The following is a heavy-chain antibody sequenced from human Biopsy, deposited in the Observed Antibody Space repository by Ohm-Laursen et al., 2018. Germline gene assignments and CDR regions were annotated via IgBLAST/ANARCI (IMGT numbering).Heavy chain of an antibody. V-gene: IGHV4-4*07. Sequence: GTLSLTCSVSGASITSYYWSWVRQPAGKGLEWIGHTYKGGNTNHNPSLKSRVSMSVDTSKNQLSLTLRSVTDADTAVYYCARDLPSSYYYAMDVWGQGTTVTVSS. J-gene: IGHJ6*02. CDR3: ARDLPSSYYYAMDV. CDR1: GASITSYY. CDR2: TYKGGNT.